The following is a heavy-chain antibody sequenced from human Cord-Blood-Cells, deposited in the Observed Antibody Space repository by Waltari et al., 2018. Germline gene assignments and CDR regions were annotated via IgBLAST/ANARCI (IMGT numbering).Heavy chain of an antibody. J-gene: IGHJ3*02. D-gene: IGHD2-15*01. V-gene: IGHV3-53*02. CDR3: ATRRVAATLDGDAFDI. CDR2: IYSGGST. Sequence: EVQLVETGGGLIQPGGSLSLSCAAPGFTVSSNSMSCDRPAPGKVLEWVSVIYSGGSTYYADSVKGRLPISRDNSKNTLYLQMNSLRAEDTAVYYCATRRVAATLDGDAFDICGQGTMVTVSS. CDR1: GFTVSSNS.